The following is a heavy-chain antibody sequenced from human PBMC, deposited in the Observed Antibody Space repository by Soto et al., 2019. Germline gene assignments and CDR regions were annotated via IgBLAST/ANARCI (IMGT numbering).Heavy chain of an antibody. D-gene: IGHD6-13*01. CDR1: GGSISSGGYY. Sequence: SETLSLTCTVSGGSISSGGYYWSWIRQHPGKGLEWIGYIYYSGSTYYNPSLKSRVTISVDTSKNQFSLKLSSVTAADTAVYYCAGSRSRIWWFDPWGQGTLVTVSS. J-gene: IGHJ5*02. V-gene: IGHV4-31*03. CDR3: AGSRSRIWWFDP. CDR2: IYYSGST.